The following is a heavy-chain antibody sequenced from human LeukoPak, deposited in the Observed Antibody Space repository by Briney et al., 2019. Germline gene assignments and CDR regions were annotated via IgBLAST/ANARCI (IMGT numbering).Heavy chain of an antibody. J-gene: IGHJ4*02. D-gene: IGHD2-8*02. CDR3: ASRDCAGGTCFFDW. CDR2: IGVGSGTT. CDR1: GFTFSNYA. V-gene: IGHV3-23*01. Sequence: QAGGSLRLSCVASGFTFSNYAMHWVRQAPGKGLYCVSAIGVGSGTTGFADSVKGRFTISRDGSRNTLFLQMNSLRAEATAIYYCASRDCAGGTCFFDWWGQGTLVIVSS.